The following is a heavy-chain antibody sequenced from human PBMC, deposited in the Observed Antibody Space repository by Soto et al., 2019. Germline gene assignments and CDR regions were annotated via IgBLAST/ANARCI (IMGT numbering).Heavy chain of an antibody. Sequence: EVQLLESGGGLVQPGGSLRLSCAASGFTFSSYAMSWVRQAPGKRLEWVSAISGSGGSTYYADSVKGRFTISRDNSKNTLYLQMNSLRAEDTAVYYCAKDPRYSSGWYGYYYYGMDVWAQGTTVTVSS. J-gene: IGHJ6*02. CDR1: GFTFSSYA. CDR2: ISGSGGST. V-gene: IGHV3-23*01. CDR3: AKDPRYSSGWYGYYYYGMDV. D-gene: IGHD6-19*01.